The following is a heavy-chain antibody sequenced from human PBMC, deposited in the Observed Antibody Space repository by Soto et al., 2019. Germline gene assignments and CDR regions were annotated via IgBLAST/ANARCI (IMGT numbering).Heavy chain of an antibody. J-gene: IGHJ1*01. CDR1: GFSFSDHA. D-gene: IGHD1-20*01. CDR2: VAHDGITK. CDR3: ARDDIITGIVGGIDL. Sequence: LGLSCAASGFSFSDHAMHWVRRAPGKGLEWVALVAHDGITKYYAGSVKGRFTVSSDKSTNTLFLQMDSLDTEDTGVYYCARDDIITGIVGGIDLWGRGNLVTVSS. V-gene: IGHV3-30-3*01.